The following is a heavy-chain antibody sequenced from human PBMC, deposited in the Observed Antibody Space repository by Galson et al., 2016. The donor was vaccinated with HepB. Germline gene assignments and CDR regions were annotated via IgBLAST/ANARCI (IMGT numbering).Heavy chain of an antibody. CDR3: ARDQRNIFRYNYYIDV. J-gene: IGHJ6*03. CDR2: IWYDGSNK. CDR1: GFSFRKYG. V-gene: IGHV3-33*07. Sequence: SLRLSCAASGFSFRKYGMYWVRQAPGKGLEWVAVIWYDGSNKNYADSVKGRFTISRDNAKNSLYLQMNSLRAEDTAVYYCARDQRNIFRYNYYIDVWGKGTTVTVSS. D-gene: IGHD3-16*02.